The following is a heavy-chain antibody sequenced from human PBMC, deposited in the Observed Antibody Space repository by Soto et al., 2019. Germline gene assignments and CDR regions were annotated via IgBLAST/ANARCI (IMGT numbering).Heavy chain of an antibody. Sequence: GGSLRLSCAASGFTFSSYWMHWVRPAPGKGLVWVSRINSDGSSTSYADSVKGRFTISRDNAKNTLYLQMNSLRAEDTAVYYCARPYCSSTSCYGLDYYYGMDVWGQGTTVTVS. CDR2: INSDGSST. V-gene: IGHV3-74*01. D-gene: IGHD2-2*01. CDR3: ARPYCSSTSCYGLDYYYGMDV. CDR1: GFTFSSYW. J-gene: IGHJ6*02.